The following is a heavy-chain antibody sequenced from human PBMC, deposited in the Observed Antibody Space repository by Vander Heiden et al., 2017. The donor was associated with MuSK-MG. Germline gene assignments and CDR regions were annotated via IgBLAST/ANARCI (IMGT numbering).Heavy chain of an antibody. V-gene: IGHV1-46*01. CDR1: GYSFTNYY. J-gene: IGHJ4*02. Sequence: QVQLVPSGAEVKRPGASLKVSCKTSGYSFTNYYMHWVRQAPGQGLEWMGMIDPSEGNTIYAPKFQGRVTMTRDTSTSTVYMYLSSLRSADTALYYCTRGVMAYWGQGTPVTVSS. CDR2: IDPSEGNT. CDR3: TRGVMAY.